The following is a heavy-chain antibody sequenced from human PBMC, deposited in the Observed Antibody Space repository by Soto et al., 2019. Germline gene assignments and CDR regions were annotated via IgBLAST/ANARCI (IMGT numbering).Heavy chain of an antibody. J-gene: IGHJ6*02. V-gene: IGHV4-4*02. CDR2: IYHSGST. CDR3: ARDLPYDILTGYNYYYYRMDI. D-gene: IGHD3-9*01. Sequence: CGLLLAKKELEWIGEIYHSGSTDYNPSLKSRVTISVDKSKNQFSLKLSSVTAADTAVYYCARDLPYDILTGYNYYYYRMDIWGQGTTVT.